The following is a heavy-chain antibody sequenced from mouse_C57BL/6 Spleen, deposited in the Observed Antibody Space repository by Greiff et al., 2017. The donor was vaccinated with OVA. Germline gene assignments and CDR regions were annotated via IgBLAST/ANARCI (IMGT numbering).Heavy chain of an antibody. J-gene: IGHJ1*03. CDR3: ARGLTTGGDFEV. D-gene: IGHD1-1*01. CDR1: GYAFSSSW. CDR2: IYPGGGDT. V-gene: IGHV1-82*01. Sequence: QVQLKESGPELVKPGASVKISCKASGYAFSSSWMNWVKQRPGKGLEWIGRIYPGGGDTNYNGKFKGKATLTADTSSSTAYMQLSSLPSEDSAVYVCARGLTTGGDFEVWGTGTTVTVAS.